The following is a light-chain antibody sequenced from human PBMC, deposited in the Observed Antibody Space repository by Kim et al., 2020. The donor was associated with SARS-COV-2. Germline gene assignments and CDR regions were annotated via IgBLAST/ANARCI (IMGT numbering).Light chain of an antibody. CDR1: QSVSSS. Sequence: LSVSPGERATLSCRASQSVSSSLVWYPHKSGQAPRLLIYDASTRATGIPARFSGSGSGTEFTLTISSLQSEDSAIYYCQQSETFGQGTKVDIK. CDR3: QQSET. V-gene: IGKV3-15*01. CDR2: DAS. J-gene: IGKJ1*01.